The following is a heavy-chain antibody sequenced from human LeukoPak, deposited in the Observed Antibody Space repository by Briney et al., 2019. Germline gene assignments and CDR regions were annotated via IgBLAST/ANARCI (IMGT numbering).Heavy chain of an antibody. CDR1: GITLNIFA. CDR3: ATDPATVGVTTRDY. CDR2: ITRSGTNT. D-gene: IGHD1-26*01. J-gene: IGHJ4*02. Sequence: GGSLRLSCAASGITLNIFAMNWVRQAPGKGLEWVSAITRSGTNTFYRDSVKGRFTVSRDNSKNTIFLQMNTLRADDTAVYFCATDPATVGVTTRDYWGQGTPVTVSS. V-gene: IGHV3-23*01.